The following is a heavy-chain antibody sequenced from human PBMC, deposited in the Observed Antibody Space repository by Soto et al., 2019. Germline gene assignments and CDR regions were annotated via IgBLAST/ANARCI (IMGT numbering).Heavy chain of an antibody. CDR2: ISYDGSNK. D-gene: IGHD3-3*01. J-gene: IGHJ4*02. CDR1: GFTFSSYG. Sequence: GSLRLSCAASGFTFSSYGMHWVRQAPGKGLEWVAVISYDGSNKYYADSVKGRFTISRDNSKNTLYLQMNSLRAEDTAVYYCAKEGGIPYYDFWSGYENFDYWGQGTLVTVSS. V-gene: IGHV3-30*18. CDR3: AKEGGIPYYDFWSGYENFDY.